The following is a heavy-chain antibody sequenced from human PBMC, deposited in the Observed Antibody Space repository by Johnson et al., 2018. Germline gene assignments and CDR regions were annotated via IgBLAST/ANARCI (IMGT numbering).Heavy chain of an antibody. D-gene: IGHD5-18*01. J-gene: IGHJ6*02. CDR1: GFTFSSYG. V-gene: IGHV3-33*01. CDR3: PRARSWGIQLYYYYYGMDV. Sequence: QVQLVESGGGVVQPGRSLRLSCAASGFTFSSYGMHWVRQAPGKGLEWVAVIWYDGSNKYYADSVKGRFSISRDNSKNTLYLQMNSLRAEDTEVYYWPRARSWGIQLYYYYYGMDVWGQGTTGTVSS. CDR2: IWYDGSNK.